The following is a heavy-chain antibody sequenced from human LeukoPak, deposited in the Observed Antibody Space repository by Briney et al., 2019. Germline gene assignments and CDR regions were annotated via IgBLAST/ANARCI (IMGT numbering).Heavy chain of an antibody. D-gene: IGHD2-21*02. CDR3: ARDRDGDCDLPNDY. CDR1: GFTFSSFA. Sequence: GGSLRLSCAASGFTFSSFAMHWVRQAPGKGLEWVAVISYDGSNKYYADSVKGRFTISRDNSKNTLYLQMNSLRAEDTAVYYCARDRDGDCDLPNDYWGQGTLVTVSS. J-gene: IGHJ4*02. V-gene: IGHV3-30*04. CDR2: ISYDGSNK.